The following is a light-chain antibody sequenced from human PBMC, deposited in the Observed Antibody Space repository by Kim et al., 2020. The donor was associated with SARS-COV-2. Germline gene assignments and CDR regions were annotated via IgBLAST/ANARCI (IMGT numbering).Light chain of an antibody. CDR2: EVT. V-gene: IGLV2-8*01. CDR1: SSDVGGYNY. CDR3: SSYAGRSMV. Sequence: QSALTQPPSASGSPGQSVTISCAGTSSDVGGYNYVSWYQQHPGKAPKLVIYEVTKRPSGVPDRFSGSKSGNTASLTVSGLQAEDEADYFCSSYAGRSMVFGTGTKVTVL. J-gene: IGLJ1*01.